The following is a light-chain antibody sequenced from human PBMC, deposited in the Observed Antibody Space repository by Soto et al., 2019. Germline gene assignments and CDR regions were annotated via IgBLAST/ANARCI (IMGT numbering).Light chain of an antibody. CDR3: SSYTSSSTLYV. CDR1: ISDVGGYNY. V-gene: IGLV2-14*01. CDR2: EVS. J-gene: IGLJ1*01. Sequence: QGARTLPASVHASPGQSINISCTGTISDVGGYNYVSWYQQHPGKAPKLMIYEVSNRPSGVSNRFSGSKSGNTASLTISGLQADDEADYYCSSYTSSSTLYVFGTGTKVTVL.